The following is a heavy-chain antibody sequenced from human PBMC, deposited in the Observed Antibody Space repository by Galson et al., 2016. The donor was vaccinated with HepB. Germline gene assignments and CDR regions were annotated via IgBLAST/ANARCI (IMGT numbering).Heavy chain of an antibody. CDR3: AKGAGFAFCSSASCSAGAFDI. J-gene: IGHJ3*02. CDR2: ISDSDGTT. CDR1: GFTFSSYS. D-gene: IGHD2-2*01. Sequence: SLRLSCAASGFTFSSYSMSWVRQAPGKGLEWVSVISDSDGTTYYADSVKGRFTISRDNSKNTLSLQMNSLRAEDTAVYYCAKGAGFAFCSSASCSAGAFDIWGQGTMVTVSS. V-gene: IGHV3-23*01.